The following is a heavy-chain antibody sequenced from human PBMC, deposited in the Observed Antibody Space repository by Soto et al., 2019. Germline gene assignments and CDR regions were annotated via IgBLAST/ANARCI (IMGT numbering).Heavy chain of an antibody. D-gene: IGHD1-26*01. Sequence: QVQLQESGPGLVKPSGTLSLTCAVSGGSISSSNWWRWVRQPPGKGLEWIGEIYHSGSTNYNPSRKSRVTISVDKSKNQFSLKLSSVTAADTAVDYCARVSGSYYYGMDVWGQGTTVTVSS. J-gene: IGHJ6*02. CDR3: ARVSGSYYYGMDV. V-gene: IGHV4-4*02. CDR1: GGSISSSNW. CDR2: IYHSGST.